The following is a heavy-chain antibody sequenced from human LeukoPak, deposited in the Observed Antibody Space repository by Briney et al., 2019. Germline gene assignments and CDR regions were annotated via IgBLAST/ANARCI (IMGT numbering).Heavy chain of an antibody. CDR1: GYTFTDYY. J-gene: IGHJ4*02. CDR2: VDPEDGET. D-gene: IGHD3-22*01. V-gene: IGHV1-69-2*01. Sequence: ASVKVSCKVSGYTFTDYYMHWVQQAPGKGLEWMGLVDPEDGETIYAEQFQGRVTITADTSTDTAYMELSSLRSEDTAVYYCATDRPSDSSGYNCWGQGTLVTVSS. CDR3: ATDRPSDSSGYNC.